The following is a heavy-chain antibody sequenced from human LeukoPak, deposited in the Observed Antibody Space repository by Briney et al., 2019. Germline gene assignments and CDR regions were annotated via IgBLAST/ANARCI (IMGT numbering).Heavy chain of an antibody. Sequence: NASETLSLTCAVYGGSFSGHYWSWIRQPPGKGLECLGEINHSGSTNYNSSLKSRVTISVHTSKNHFSLTLSSVTAADTAVYYCARLNAVILVVTHNYYFDYWGQGTLVTVSS. CDR1: GGSFSGHY. CDR3: ARLNAVILVVTHNYYFDY. D-gene: IGHD3-22*01. CDR2: INHSGST. J-gene: IGHJ4*02. V-gene: IGHV4-34*01.